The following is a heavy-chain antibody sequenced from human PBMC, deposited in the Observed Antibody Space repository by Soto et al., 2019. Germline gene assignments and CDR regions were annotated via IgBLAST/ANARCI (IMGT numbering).Heavy chain of an antibody. CDR3: GRPWGIGLTPPGP. CDR1: GASINNTSYY. Sequence: PSETLSLTCTVSGASINNTSYYWGWIRQSSGKGLEWIGNIYYSGKTYYSPSLKSRVSISVDASRNQFSLRLSSVTAADTAVYYCGRPWGIGLTPPGPWGQGVLVTVSS. D-gene: IGHD6-13*01. V-gene: IGHV4-39*01. J-gene: IGHJ5*02. CDR2: IYYSGKT.